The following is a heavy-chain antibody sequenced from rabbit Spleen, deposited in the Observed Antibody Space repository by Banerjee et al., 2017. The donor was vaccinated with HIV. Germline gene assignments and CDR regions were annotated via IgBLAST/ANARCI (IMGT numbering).Heavy chain of an antibody. CDR1: GFSFSSNYW. V-gene: IGHV1S45*01. J-gene: IGHJ6*01. Sequence: QEQLEESGGDLVKPEGSLTLTCTASGFSFSSNYWICWVRQAPGKGLEWIACIDTGSSGFTYFATWAKGRFTCSKTSSTTVTLQMTRLTAADTATYFCARDSGTSFSTYGMDLWGPGTLVTVS. CDR3: ARDSGTSFSTYGMDL. D-gene: IGHD8-1*01. CDR2: IDTGSSGFT.